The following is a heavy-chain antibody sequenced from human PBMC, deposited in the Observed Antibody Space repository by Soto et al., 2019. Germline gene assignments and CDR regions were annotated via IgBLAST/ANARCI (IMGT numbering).Heavy chain of an antibody. Sequence: EVQLVESGGGLVQPGGSLRLSCAASGFTFSGSWMHWVRQAPGKGLVWVSRINGDGSGKSYADFVKGRFTISRDNAKTTLLLQMNVLRAEDTAVYYCARGIFGSGTANDYWGQGDLGTVSS. CDR2: INGDGSGK. CDR3: ARGIFGSGTANDY. J-gene: IGHJ4*02. D-gene: IGHD3-10*01. CDR1: GFTFSGSW. V-gene: IGHV3-74*01.